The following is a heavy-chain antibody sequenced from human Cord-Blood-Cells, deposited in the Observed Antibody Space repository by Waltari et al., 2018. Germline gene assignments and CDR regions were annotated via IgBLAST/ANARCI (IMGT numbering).Heavy chain of an antibody. V-gene: IGHV4-59*01. J-gene: IGHJ4*02. D-gene: IGHD6-19*01. CDR3: ARGPYSSGWYFDY. Sequence: QVQLQESGPGLVKPSETLSLTCTVSGGSISSYYWSWIRQPPGKGLAWIGYIYYSGSPNYNPSLKSRVTISVDTSKNQFSLKLSSMTAADTAVYYCARGPYSSGWYFDYWGQGTLVTASS. CDR2: IYYSGSP. CDR1: GGSISSYY.